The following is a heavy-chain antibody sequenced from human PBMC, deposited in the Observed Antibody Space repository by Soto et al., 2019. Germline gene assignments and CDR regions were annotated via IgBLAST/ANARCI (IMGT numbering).Heavy chain of an antibody. CDR1: GYTFSSYA. V-gene: IGHV1-3*01. D-gene: IGHD7-27*01. J-gene: IGHJ4*02. Sequence: SVKDSCKASGYTFSSYAMHWVRQAPGQRLEWMGWINAGYGNTKSSQKFQDRVTISRDTSASTAYMELTSLRSEDTAVYYCARDTGDGTYDFWGQGTLVTVSS. CDR2: INAGYGNT. CDR3: ARDTGDGTYDF.